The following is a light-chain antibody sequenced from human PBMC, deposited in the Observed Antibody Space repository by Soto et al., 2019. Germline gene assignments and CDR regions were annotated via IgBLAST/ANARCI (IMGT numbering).Light chain of an antibody. Sequence: EIVLTQSPGTLSLSPGERVTLSCRASQSVSSSSLAWYQQKPGQAPRLLISGASTRATGITDRFSGSGSGTDFTLTISRLEPEDFAVYYCHQYSRPPYTFGQGTKLEIK. CDR3: HQYSRPPYT. CDR1: QSVSSSS. V-gene: IGKV3-20*01. J-gene: IGKJ2*01. CDR2: GAS.